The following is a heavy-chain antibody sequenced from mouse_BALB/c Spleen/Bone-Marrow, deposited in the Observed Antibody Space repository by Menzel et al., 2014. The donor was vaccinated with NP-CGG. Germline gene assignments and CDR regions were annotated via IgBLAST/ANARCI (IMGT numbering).Heavy chain of an antibody. V-gene: IGHV1S81*02. D-gene: IGHD1-1*01. CDR3: SRSNYGYWYFDV. CDR1: GYTFTRYY. CDR2: INLSNGGT. Sequence: VQLQQSGAELVKPGASVKLSCKASGYTFTRYYMYWIKQRPGQGLEWIGEINLSNGGTHFNEKFKSKATLTVDKSSSTAYMHISRRTSADSAVYYCSRSNYGYWYFDVWGAGTTVTVSS. J-gene: IGHJ1*01.